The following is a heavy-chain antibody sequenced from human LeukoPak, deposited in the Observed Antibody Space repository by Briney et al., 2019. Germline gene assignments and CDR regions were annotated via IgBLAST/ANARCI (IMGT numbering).Heavy chain of an antibody. J-gene: IGHJ6*03. D-gene: IGHD1-26*01. CDR3: ASKGGPYSGSYYPEDYYYYYMDV. V-gene: IGHV1-69*06. Sequence: GSSVKVSCTASGGTFSSYAISWVRQAPGQGLEWMGGIIPIFGTANYAQKFQGRVTITADKSTSTAYMELSSLRSEDTAVYYCASKGGPYSGSYYPEDYYYYYMDVWGKGTTVTVSS. CDR1: GGTFSSYA. CDR2: IIPIFGTA.